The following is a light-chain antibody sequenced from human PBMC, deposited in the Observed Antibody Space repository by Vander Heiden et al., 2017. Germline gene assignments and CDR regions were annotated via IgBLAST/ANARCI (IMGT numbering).Light chain of an antibody. CDR1: SRDVGGYNY. CDR2: EVS. Sequence: QSALTQPPSASGSPGQSVPIPCTGTSRDVGGYNYVSWYQQHPGKAPKLMIYEVSKRPSGVPDRLSGSKSGNTASLTVSGRQAEDEADYYCCSYAGSNIVVFGGGTKLTVL. V-gene: IGLV2-8*01. CDR3: CSYAGSNIVV. J-gene: IGLJ2*01.